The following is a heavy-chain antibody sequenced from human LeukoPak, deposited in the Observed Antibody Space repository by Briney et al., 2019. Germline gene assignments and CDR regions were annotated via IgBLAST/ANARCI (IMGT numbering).Heavy chain of an antibody. Sequence: PGRPLRLSCAASGFTFDDYAMYWVRQAPGKGLEWVSGISWNSGSIGYADSVKGRFTISRDNAKNSLYLQMNSLRAEDTALYYCAKGLGGSGWYYFDYWGQGTLVTVSS. D-gene: IGHD6-19*01. CDR2: ISWNSGSI. V-gene: IGHV3-9*01. CDR3: AKGLGGSGWYYFDY. CDR1: GFTFDDYA. J-gene: IGHJ4*02.